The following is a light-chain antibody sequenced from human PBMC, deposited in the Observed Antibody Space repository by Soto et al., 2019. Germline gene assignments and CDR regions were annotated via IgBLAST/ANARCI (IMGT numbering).Light chain of an antibody. V-gene: IGKV3-20*01. CDR2: GAS. CDR3: QQYGPNRIT. Sequence: ELVLPQSPGTLSLSPGERATLSCRASPSVSSSDLAWYQQKPGQAPRLLIYGASSRATGIPDRFSGSGSGTDFTLTISRLEPEDFAVYYGQQYGPNRITVGQGTRLESK. J-gene: IGKJ5*01. CDR1: PSVSSSD.